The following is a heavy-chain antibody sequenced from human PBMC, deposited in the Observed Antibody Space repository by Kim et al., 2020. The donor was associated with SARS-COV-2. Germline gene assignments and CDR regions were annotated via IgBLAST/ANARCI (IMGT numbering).Heavy chain of an antibody. CDR1: GGSISSYY. J-gene: IGHJ6*02. V-gene: IGHV4-59*13. Sequence: SETLSLTCTVSGGSISSYYWSWIRQPPGKGLEWIGYIYYSGSTNYNPSLKSRVTISVDTSKNQFSLKLSSVTAADTAVYYCAGSPSIAARPDYYGMDVWGQGTTVTVSS. D-gene: IGHD6-6*01. CDR3: AGSPSIAARPDYYGMDV. CDR2: IYYSGST.